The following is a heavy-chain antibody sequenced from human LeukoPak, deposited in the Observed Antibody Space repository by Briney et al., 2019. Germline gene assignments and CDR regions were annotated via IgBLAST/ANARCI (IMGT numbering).Heavy chain of an antibody. Sequence: PGGSLRLSCAASGFTFSSYGMTWVRQAPGKGLEWVSYISSSSSTIYYADSVKGRFTISRDNAKNTLYLQMNSLRAEDTAVYYCAKAEYSSSWYNWFDPWGQGTLVTVSS. CDR3: AKAEYSSSWYNWFDP. CDR1: GFTFSSYG. CDR2: ISSSSSTI. J-gene: IGHJ5*02. D-gene: IGHD6-13*01. V-gene: IGHV3-48*01.